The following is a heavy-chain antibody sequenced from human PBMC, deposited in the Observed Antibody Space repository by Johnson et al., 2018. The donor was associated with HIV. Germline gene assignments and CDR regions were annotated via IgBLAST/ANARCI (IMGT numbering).Heavy chain of an antibody. V-gene: IGHV3-30*02. CDR1: GFTFSSYG. CDR2: IRYDGSNK. J-gene: IGHJ3*02. D-gene: IGHD3-22*01. CDR3: TTADSSGYFDAFEI. Sequence: QVQLVESGGGVVQPGGSLRLSCAASGFTFSSYGMHWVRQAPGKGLEWVAFIRYDGSNKYYADSVKGRFTISRDDSKNTLYLQMNSLKTEDTAVYYCTTADSSGYFDAFEIWGQGTMVTVSS.